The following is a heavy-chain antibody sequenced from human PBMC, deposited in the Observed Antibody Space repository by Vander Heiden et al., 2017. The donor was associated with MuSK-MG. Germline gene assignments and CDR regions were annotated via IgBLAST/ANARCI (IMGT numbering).Heavy chain of an antibody. J-gene: IGHJ4*02. D-gene: IGHD1-1*01. CDR3: AREGTGTWRGVFDD. CDR2: IYYSGST. CDR1: GDSISISSYY. Sequence: QLQLQESGPGLVKPSETLSLTCTVSGDSISISSYYWGWIRQPPGKGLEWIGNIYYSGSTYYNPSLKSRVTISVDTSKNQFSLRLSSVTAADTAVYYCAREGTGTWRGVFDDWGQGTLVTVSS. V-gene: IGHV4-39*07.